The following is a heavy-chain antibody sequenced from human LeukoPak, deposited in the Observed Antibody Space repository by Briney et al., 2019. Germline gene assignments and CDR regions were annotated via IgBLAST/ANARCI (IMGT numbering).Heavy chain of an antibody. CDR3: AKIGWLQFWSDFHY. J-gene: IGHJ4*02. D-gene: IGHD5-18*01. Sequence: GGSLRLSCTASGLTFSSYAMSWVRQAPGKGLEWVSSIKSGGDSTYYADSVNGRFTISRDNSKNTLYLQMNSLTDGDTALYYCAKIGWLQFWSDFHYWGQGTLVTVSS. CDR1: GLTFSSYA. V-gene: IGHV3-23*01. CDR2: IKSGGDST.